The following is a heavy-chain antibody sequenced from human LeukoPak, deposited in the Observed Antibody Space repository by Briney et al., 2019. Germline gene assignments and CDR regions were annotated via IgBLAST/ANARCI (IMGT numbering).Heavy chain of an antibody. D-gene: IGHD3-16*01. Sequence: GGSLRLSCAASGFILSTHGMHWVRQAPGKGLEGVAGMWYDGSREDYADSVKGRFTISRDMSKNTLNLQMNSLRVEDTAMFYCARDWAFGSLDFRGQGTLVTVSS. J-gene: IGHJ4*02. CDR1: GFILSTHG. CDR3: ARDWAFGSLDF. V-gene: IGHV3-33*01. CDR2: MWYDGSRE.